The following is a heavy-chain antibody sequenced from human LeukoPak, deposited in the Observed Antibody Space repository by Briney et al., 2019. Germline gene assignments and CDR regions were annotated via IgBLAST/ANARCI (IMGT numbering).Heavy chain of an antibody. CDR3: ARRAIWNSPNY. V-gene: IGHV1-2*02. CDR1: GYTFTGYY. Sequence: ASVKVSCKASGYTFTGYYMHWVRQAPGQGLEWMGWINPNRGGTNYAQKFQGRVTMTRDTSISTAYMELSRLRSDDTAAYYCARRAIWNSPNYWGQGTLVTVSS. D-gene: IGHD1-7*01. J-gene: IGHJ4*02. CDR2: INPNRGGT.